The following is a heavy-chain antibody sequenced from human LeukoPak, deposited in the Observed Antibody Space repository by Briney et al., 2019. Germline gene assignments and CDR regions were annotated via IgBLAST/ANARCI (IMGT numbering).Heavy chain of an antibody. CDR3: VRLLDVDY. J-gene: IGHJ4*02. D-gene: IGHD1-1*01. CDR1: GFTFRNYG. CDR2: INPDGATT. V-gene: IGHV3-74*01. Sequence: RTGGSLRLSCAASGFTFRNYGMHWVRQAPGKGLVWVSRINPDGATTDYAGSVKGRFTISRDNAKNMVYLQMDSLRAEDTAVYYCVRLLDVDYWGQGTLVTDSS.